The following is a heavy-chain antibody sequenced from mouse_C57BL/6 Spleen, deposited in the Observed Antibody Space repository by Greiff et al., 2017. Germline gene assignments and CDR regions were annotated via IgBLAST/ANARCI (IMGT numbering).Heavy chain of an antibody. J-gene: IGHJ2*01. CDR1: GYNFTSYW. V-gene: IGHV1-72*01. D-gene: IGHD1-1*01. CDR3: ARHGSSPYFDY. CDR2: IDPNSGGT. Sequence: QVQLQQPGAELVKPGASVKLSCKASGYNFTSYWMHWVKQRPGRGLEWIGRIDPNSGGTKYNEKFKSKATLTVDKPSSTAYLQLSSRTSEDSAVYYWARHGSSPYFDYWGQGTTLTVSS.